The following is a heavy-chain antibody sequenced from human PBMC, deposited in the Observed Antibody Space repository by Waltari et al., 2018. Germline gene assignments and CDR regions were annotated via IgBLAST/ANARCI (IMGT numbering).Heavy chain of an antibody. J-gene: IGHJ6*02. V-gene: IGHV4-59*01. CDR1: GGSISSYY. Sequence: QVQLQESGPGLVKPSETLSLTCTVSGGSISSYYWSWIRQPPGKGLEWIGYVYYSGSTNYNPHVKGGVTMSVDTSKNQFALRLSSVTAADTAVYYCARVGGYGDYGYYYYYGMDVWGQGTTVTVSS. D-gene: IGHD4-17*01. CDR3: ARVGGYGDYGYYYYYGMDV. CDR2: VYYSGST.